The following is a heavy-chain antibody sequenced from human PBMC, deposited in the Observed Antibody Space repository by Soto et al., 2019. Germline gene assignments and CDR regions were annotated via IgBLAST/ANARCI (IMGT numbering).Heavy chain of an antibody. J-gene: IGHJ5*02. CDR1: GGTFSRDA. CDR2: IIPMFGTA. D-gene: IGHD2-15*01. V-gene: IGHV1-69*01. CDR3: ARGVVVVAASQLGWFDP. Sequence: QVQLVQSGAEVKKPGSSVKVSCKASGGTFSRDAISWVRQAPGQGLEWMGGIIPMFGTAKYVQKFQGRLTITADESTTTGYMELRSLRSDDTAVYYCARGVVVVAASQLGWFDPWGQGTLVTVSS.